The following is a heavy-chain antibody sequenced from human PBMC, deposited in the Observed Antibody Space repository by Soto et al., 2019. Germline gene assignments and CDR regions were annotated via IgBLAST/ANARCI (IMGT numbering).Heavy chain of an antibody. J-gene: IGHJ5*02. D-gene: IGHD3-10*01. CDR1: GFTFSSYS. CDR3: ARNYGSGSYYNVWFDP. V-gene: IGHV3-21*01. CDR2: ISSSSSNI. Sequence: EVQLVESGGGLVKPGGSLRLSCAASGFTFSSYSMNWVRQAPGKGLEWVSSISSSSSNIYYADSVKGRFTISRDNAKNSLYLQMNSLRAEDTAVYYCARNYGSGSYYNVWFDPWGQGTLVTVSS.